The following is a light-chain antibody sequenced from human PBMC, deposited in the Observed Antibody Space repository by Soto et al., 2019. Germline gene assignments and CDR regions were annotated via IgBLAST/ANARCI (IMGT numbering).Light chain of an antibody. Sequence: EIVLTQSPATLSLSPGERATLSCRASQSVSSYLAWYQQKPGQAPRLLIYDASNRATGIPARFSGSGSGTDFTLTISSLEPEDFAVYYCQRRSNWPPWTFGRGTKVEI. J-gene: IGKJ1*01. CDR1: QSVSSY. CDR3: QRRSNWPPWT. CDR2: DAS. V-gene: IGKV3-11*01.